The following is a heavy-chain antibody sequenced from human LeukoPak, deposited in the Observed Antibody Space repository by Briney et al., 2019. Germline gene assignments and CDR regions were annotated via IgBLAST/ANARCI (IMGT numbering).Heavy chain of an antibody. J-gene: IGHJ4*02. CDR3: ARHAGNSGYDLLDY. CDR2: IKQEGREK. D-gene: IGHD5-12*01. V-gene: IGHV3-7*01. Sequence: GGPLRLPCAASIFPLSIYWMTWVPQARGKGVEWLANIKQEGREKKYVDSVKRIYTIYRENDEHTLSLQMDSLRAEDTAVYYCARHAGNSGYDLLDYWGQGTLVTVS. CDR1: IFPLSIYW.